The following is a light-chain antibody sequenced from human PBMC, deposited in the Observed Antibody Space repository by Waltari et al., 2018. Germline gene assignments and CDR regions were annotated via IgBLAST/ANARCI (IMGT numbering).Light chain of an antibody. J-gene: IGKJ4*01. CDR1: QGFNSW. Sequence: IQMTQSPSSVSASVGDSVTAPCRASQGFNSWLAWYQQKPGRAPKLLLYGSPSLQSGVPSRFSVRGSGTDFTLTISSLQPDDFATYYCQQAASFPLTFGGGTKVEIK. CDR3: QQAASFPLT. V-gene: IGKV1-12*01. CDR2: GSP.